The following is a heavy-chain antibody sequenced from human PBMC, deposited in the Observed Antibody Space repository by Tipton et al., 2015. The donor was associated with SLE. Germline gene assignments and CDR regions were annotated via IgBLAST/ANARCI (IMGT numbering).Heavy chain of an antibody. CDR1: GGSFSGYA. V-gene: IGHV4-34*01. J-gene: IGHJ6*02. Sequence: TLSLTCAVSGGSFSGYAWSWVRQPPGKGLEWIGEVSHSRSTNYNPSLKSRGTISLDTSNNQFSLRLSPVTAADTAVYYCARHHGSGWLYGLDVWGQGTTVTISS. CDR2: VSHSRST. CDR3: ARHHGSGWLYGLDV. D-gene: IGHD6-19*01.